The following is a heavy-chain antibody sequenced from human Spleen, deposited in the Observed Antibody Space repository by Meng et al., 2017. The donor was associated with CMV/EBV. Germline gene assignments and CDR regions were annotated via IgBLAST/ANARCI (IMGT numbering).Heavy chain of an antibody. CDR3: ARVLRERPPDN. V-gene: IGHV1-18*01. Sequence: ASVKVSCKASGYRFTSYGINWVRQAPGQGLEWMGWISTYNGNTNYAQKFQGRVTMTTDTSTSTAYMELRSLRFDDTAVYYCARVLRERPPDNWGQGSLVTVSS. D-gene: IGHD1-1*01. CDR1: GYRFTSYG. CDR2: ISTYNGNT. J-gene: IGHJ4*02.